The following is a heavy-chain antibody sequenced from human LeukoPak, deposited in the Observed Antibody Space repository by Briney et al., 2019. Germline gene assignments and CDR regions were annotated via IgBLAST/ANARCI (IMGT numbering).Heavy chain of an antibody. Sequence: TGGSLRLPCAASGFSFSNYVMTWVRQAPGKGLEWVSAIIGTGAGTYYADSVKGRFTISRDNSKNTLYLQMNSLRAEDTAVYYCAKGSPAILYYCMDVWGKGTTVTVSS. D-gene: IGHD2-21*01. CDR2: IIGTGAGT. CDR3: AKGSPAILYYCMDV. CDR1: GFSFSNYV. J-gene: IGHJ6*03. V-gene: IGHV3-23*01.